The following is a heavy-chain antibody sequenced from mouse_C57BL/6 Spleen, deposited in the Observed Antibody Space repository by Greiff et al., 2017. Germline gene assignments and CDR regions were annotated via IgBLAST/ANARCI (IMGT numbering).Heavy chain of an antibody. CDR2: IDPENGDT. V-gene: IGHV14-4*01. CDR3: TTRSGVLAY. Sequence: VQLKQSGAELVRPGASVKLSCTASGFNIKDDYMHWVKQRPEQGLEWIGWIDPENGDTEYASKFQGKATITADTSSNTAYLQLSSLTSEDTAVYYCTTRSGVLAYWGQGTLVTVSA. J-gene: IGHJ3*01. D-gene: IGHD4-1*01. CDR1: GFNIKDDY.